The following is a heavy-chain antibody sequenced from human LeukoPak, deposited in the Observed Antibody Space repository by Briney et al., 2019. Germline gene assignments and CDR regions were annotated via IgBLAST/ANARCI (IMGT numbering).Heavy chain of an antibody. D-gene: IGHD6-19*01. CDR3: ARGGSVAGPFDFDY. V-gene: IGHV4-4*07. CDR1: GGSISSYY. CDR2: IYTSGST. Sequence: SETLSLTCPVSGGSISSYYWSWIRQPAGKGLEWIGRIYTSGSTNYNPSLKSRVTMSVDTSKNQFSLRLSSVTAADTAVYYCARGGSVAGPFDFDYWGQGTLVTVSS. J-gene: IGHJ4*02.